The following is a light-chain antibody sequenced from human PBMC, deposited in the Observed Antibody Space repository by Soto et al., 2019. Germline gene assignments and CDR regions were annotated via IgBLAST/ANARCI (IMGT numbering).Light chain of an antibody. V-gene: IGKV3-20*01. Sequence: EIVLTQSPGTLSLSPGERATLSCRASQTVNNNYLAWYQQKPGQSPRLLMYGASSRATDIPVRFSGSGSGTDFTLTIRGLETEDFAVYYCQQYGGSPLTFGPGTQVDLK. CDR3: QQYGGSPLT. CDR2: GAS. CDR1: QTVNNNY. J-gene: IGKJ3*01.